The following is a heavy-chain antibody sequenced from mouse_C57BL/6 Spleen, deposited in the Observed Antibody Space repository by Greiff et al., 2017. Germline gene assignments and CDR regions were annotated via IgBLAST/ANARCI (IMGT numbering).Heavy chain of an antibody. V-gene: IGHV1-82*01. J-gene: IGHJ4*01. Sequence: VQLQQSGPELVKPGASVKISCKASGYAFSSSWMNWVKQRPGKGLEWIGRIYPGDGDTNYNGKFKGKATLTADKSSSTAYMQLSSLTSEDSAVYFCADRGYAMDYWGQGTSVTVSS. CDR2: IYPGDGDT. CDR3: ADRGYAMDY. D-gene: IGHD2-14*01. CDR1: GYAFSSSW.